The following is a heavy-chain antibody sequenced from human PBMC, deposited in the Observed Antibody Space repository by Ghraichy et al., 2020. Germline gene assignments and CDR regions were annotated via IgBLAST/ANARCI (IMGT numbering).Heavy chain of an antibody. CDR2: INHSGST. D-gene: IGHD7-27*01. Sequence: GSLRLSCAVYGGSFSGYYWSWIRQPPGKGLEWIGEINHSGSTNYNPSLKSRVTISVDTSKNQFSLKLSSVTAADTAVYYCAMRNWGWYFDYWGQGTLVTVSS. CDR3: AMRNWGWYFDY. CDR1: GGSFSGYY. J-gene: IGHJ4*02. V-gene: IGHV4-34*01.